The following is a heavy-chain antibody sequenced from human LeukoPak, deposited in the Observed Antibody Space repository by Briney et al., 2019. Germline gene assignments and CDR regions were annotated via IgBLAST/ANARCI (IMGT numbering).Heavy chain of an antibody. Sequence: SETLSLTCTVSGVSISSYYWSWIRQPAGKGLEWIGHIYTSGSTNYNPSLKSRVTMSVDTSKNQFSLKLSSVTAADTAVYYCARDKRDIVVVPAQPTGMDVWGQGTTVTVSS. CDR1: GVSISSYY. CDR2: IYTSGST. J-gene: IGHJ6*02. CDR3: ARDKRDIVVVPAQPTGMDV. D-gene: IGHD2-2*01. V-gene: IGHV4-4*07.